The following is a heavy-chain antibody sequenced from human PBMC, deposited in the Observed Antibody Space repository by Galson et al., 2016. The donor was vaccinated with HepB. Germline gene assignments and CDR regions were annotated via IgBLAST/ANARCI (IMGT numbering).Heavy chain of an antibody. CDR3: ARAHCSTVGCNHPYYFDN. J-gene: IGHJ4*02. V-gene: IGHV4-39*01. D-gene: IGHD2-2*01. CDR1: GGSISSSYY. Sequence: ETLSLTCTVSGGSISSSYYWGWIRQPPGKGLEWIGSMYYSGNTYYNPSLKSRVTISVDTSKNQFSLQLSSVTAADTAVYYCARAHCSTVGCNHPYYFDNWGLGTLVTVSS. CDR2: MYYSGNT.